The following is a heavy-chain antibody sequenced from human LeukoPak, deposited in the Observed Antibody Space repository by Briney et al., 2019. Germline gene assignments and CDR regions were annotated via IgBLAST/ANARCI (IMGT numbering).Heavy chain of an antibody. CDR3: ATSGGDYYYYSLDV. J-gene: IGHJ6*03. D-gene: IGHD3-10*01. V-gene: IGHV1-69*13. CDR1: GGPFNNYA. CDR2: IIPVLGTA. Sequence: SVKVSCKASGGPFNNYAISWVRQAPGQGLEWMGGIIPVLGTANYAQTFQNKVTITADESTSTAYMELSSLTSEDTAVYYCATSGGDYYYYSLDVWGKGTPVTISS.